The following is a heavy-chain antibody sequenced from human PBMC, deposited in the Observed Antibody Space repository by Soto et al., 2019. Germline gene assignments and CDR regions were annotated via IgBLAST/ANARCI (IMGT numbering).Heavy chain of an antibody. CDR3: AKAYGDYFYYYYMDV. CDR2: ISYDGFNK. CDR1: GFTFSSYG. J-gene: IGHJ6*03. V-gene: IGHV3-30*18. Sequence: QVQLVESGGGVVQPGRSLRLSCAASGFTFSSYGMHWVRQAPGEGLEWVAVISYDGFNKYYADSVKGRFTISRDNSKNTLYLQMNSLRAEDTAVYYCAKAYGDYFYYYYMDVWGKGTTVTVSS. D-gene: IGHD2-21*01.